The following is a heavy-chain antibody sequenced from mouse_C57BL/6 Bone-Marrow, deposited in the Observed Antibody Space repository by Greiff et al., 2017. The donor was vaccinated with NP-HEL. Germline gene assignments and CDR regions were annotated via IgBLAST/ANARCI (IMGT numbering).Heavy chain of an antibody. CDR1: GFNIKDDY. D-gene: IGHD4-1*01. J-gene: IGHJ3*01. Sequence: EVKLMESGAELVRPGASVKLSCTASGFNIKDDYMHWVKQRPEQGLEWIGWIDPENGDTEYASKFQGKATITADTSSNTAYLQLSSLTSEDTAVYYCTTTAGTVAYWGQGTLVTVSA. CDR3: TTTAGTVAY. CDR2: IDPENGDT. V-gene: IGHV14-4*01.